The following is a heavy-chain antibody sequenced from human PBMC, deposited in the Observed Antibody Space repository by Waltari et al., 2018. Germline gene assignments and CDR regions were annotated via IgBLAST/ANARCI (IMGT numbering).Heavy chain of an antibody. D-gene: IGHD3-3*01. J-gene: IGHJ3*02. CDR1: GGSISRGDSY. V-gene: IGHV4-31*03. CDR2: IYYSGST. CDR3: ARGSGITIFGVVTPFDI. Sequence: QVQLQESGPGLVKPSQTLSPTSTVSGGSISRGDSYWNWIRHHPGKGLEWIGYIYYSGSTYYNPSLKSRVTISVDTSKNQFSLKLSAVTAADTAVYYCARGSGITIFGVVTPFDIWGQGTMVTVSS.